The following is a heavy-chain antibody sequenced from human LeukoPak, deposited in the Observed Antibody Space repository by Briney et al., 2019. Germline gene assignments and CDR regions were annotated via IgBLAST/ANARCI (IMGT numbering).Heavy chain of an antibody. D-gene: IGHD3-10*01. CDR1: GGSISSSNW. V-gene: IGHV4-4*02. J-gene: IGHJ5*02. CDR3: AQSLGASTWFGNWFDP. Sequence: SGTLSLTCAVSGGSISSSNWWSWVRQPPGKGLEWIGEIYHSGSTNYNPSLKSRVTISVDKSKNQFSLKLSSVTAADTAVYYCAQSLGASTWFGNWFDPWGQGTLVTVSS. CDR2: IYHSGST.